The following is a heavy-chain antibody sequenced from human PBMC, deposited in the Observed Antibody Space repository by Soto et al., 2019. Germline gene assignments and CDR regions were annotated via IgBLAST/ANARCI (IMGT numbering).Heavy chain of an antibody. CDR2: IYHGGST. J-gene: IGHJ5*02. CDR3: ARVGPWVPYYYDSSPYTFENWFDP. V-gene: IGHV4-38-2*01. CDR1: GYSISSGYY. D-gene: IGHD3-22*01. Sequence: WETLSLTCAVSGYSISSGYYWGWLRQPPGKGLEWIRSIYHGGSTYYNPSLNSRVTLSIDMTNNHVSLILNSVTAADTAVYYCARVGPWVPYYYDSSPYTFENWFDPWGQGTLVTVSS.